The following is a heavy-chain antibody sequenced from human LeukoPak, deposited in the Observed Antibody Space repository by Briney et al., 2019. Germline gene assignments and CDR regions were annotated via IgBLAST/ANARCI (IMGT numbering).Heavy chain of an antibody. V-gene: IGHV1-46*01. CDR1: GYTFTNYY. CDR2: INPGGDNT. CDR3: ARIRDGYNDAYDI. Sequence: AASVEVSCKASGYTFTNYYIHWVRQAPGQGLEWMGLINPGGDNTDYAQNFQGRVTMTRDTSTSTVYMGLSSLRSEDTAVYYCARIRDGYNDAYDIWGQGTMVTVSS. J-gene: IGHJ3*02. D-gene: IGHD5-24*01.